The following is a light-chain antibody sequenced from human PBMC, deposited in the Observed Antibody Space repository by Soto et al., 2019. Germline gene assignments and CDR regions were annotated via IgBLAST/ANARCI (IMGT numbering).Light chain of an antibody. Sequence: DIQMTQSPSTLSGSVGDRVTITCRASQTISSWLAWYQQKPGEAPKLLIYKASTLKSGVPSRFSGSGSGTEFTLTISSLQPDDFATYYCQQLTSYPRTFGPGTKVDIK. V-gene: IGKV1-5*03. J-gene: IGKJ3*01. CDR2: KAS. CDR3: QQLTSYPRT. CDR1: QTISSW.